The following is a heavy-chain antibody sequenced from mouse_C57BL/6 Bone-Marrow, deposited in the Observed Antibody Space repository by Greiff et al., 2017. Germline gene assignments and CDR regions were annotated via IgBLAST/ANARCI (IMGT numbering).Heavy chain of an antibody. CDR2: ITPSSGYT. V-gene: IGHV1-7*01. Sequence: QVQLQQSGAALAKPGASVKLSCPASGYTFTSYWMHWVKQRPGQGLEWIGYITPSSGYTKSNPKFKDKATLSADKSSSSAYMQLSSLTYEDSAFYYCASPDYYGSSYCYFDVWGTGTTVTVSS. CDR1: GYTFTSYW. J-gene: IGHJ1*03. CDR3: ASPDYYGSSYCYFDV. D-gene: IGHD1-1*01.